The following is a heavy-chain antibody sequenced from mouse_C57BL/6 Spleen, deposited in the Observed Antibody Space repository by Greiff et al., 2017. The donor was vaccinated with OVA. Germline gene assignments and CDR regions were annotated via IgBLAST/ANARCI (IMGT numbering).Heavy chain of an antibody. V-gene: IGHV5-6*01. J-gene: IGHJ2*01. Sequence: EVQVVESGGDLVKPGGSLKLSCAASGFTFSSYGMSWVRQTPDKRLEWVATISSGGSYTYYPDSVKGRFTISRDNAKNTLYLQMSSLKSEDTAMYYCARSYYSNHYFDYWGQGTTLTVSS. D-gene: IGHD2-5*01. CDR2: ISSGGSYT. CDR3: ARSYYSNHYFDY. CDR1: GFTFSSYG.